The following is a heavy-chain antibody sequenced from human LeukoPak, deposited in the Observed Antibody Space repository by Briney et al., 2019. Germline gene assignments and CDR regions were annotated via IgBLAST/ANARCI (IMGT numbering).Heavy chain of an antibody. CDR1: GYSISSGYY. D-gene: IGHD4-17*01. J-gene: IGHJ4*02. V-gene: IGHV4-38-2*02. Sequence: PSETLSLTCTVSGYSISSGYYWGWIRQPPGKGLEWIGYIYYSGSTYYNPSLKSRVTISVDTSRNQFSLKLSSVTAADTAVYYCARGYYGDLRTGGAFDIWGQGTLVTVSS. CDR3: ARGYYGDLRTGGAFDI. CDR2: IYYSGST.